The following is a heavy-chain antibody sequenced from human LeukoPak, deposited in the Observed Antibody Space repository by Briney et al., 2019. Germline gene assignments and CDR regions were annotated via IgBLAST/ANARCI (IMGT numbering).Heavy chain of an antibody. CDR1: GFIFSSFS. CDR3: ARRSYWNDVLDY. V-gene: IGHV3-48*04. CDR2: ISSSGRTI. Sequence: GGSLRLSCVASGFIFSSFSMNWIRRAPGKGLEWVSYISSSGRTIYYADSVKGRFTISRDNTKNSLYLQMNGLRAENTAVYYCARRSYWNDVLDYWGQGTLVTVSS. D-gene: IGHD1-1*01. J-gene: IGHJ4*02.